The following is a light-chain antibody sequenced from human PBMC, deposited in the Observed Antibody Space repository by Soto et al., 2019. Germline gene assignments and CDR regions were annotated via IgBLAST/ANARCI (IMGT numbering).Light chain of an antibody. V-gene: IGLV1-40*01. Sequence: QAVVTQPPSVSGAPGQRVTISCTGSSSNIGAGYDVHWYQQLPGTAPKLLIYGNSNRPSGVPDRFSGSKSGISASLAITGLRAEDEADYYCQSYDSSLSGSVFGGGTQLTVL. CDR1: SSNIGAGYD. J-gene: IGLJ2*01. CDR3: QSYDSSLSGSV. CDR2: GNS.